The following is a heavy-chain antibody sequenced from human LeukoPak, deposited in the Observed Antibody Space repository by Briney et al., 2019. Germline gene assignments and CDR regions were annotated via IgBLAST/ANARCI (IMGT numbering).Heavy chain of an antibody. CDR1: GFTFSNYG. D-gene: IGHD6-19*01. CDR3: ARGEYSSGWLYYYYYYMDV. Sequence: PGGSLRLSCAASGFTFSNYGMSWVRQAPGKGLEWVSSITGSGGSTYYADSVKGRFTISRDNSKNTLCLQMNSLRAEDTAVYYCARGEYSSGWLYYYYYYMDVWGKGTTVTVCS. J-gene: IGHJ6*03. V-gene: IGHV3-23*01. CDR2: ITGSGGST.